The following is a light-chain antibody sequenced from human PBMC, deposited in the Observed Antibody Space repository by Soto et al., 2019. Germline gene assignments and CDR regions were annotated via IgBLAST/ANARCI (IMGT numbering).Light chain of an antibody. CDR2: EVT. CDR1: SSDVGEYNL. CDR3: CSYAGDSAFV. V-gene: IGLV2-23*02. Sequence: QSALTQPASVSGSPGQSITISCAGTSSDVGEYNLVSWYQQHPGEAPKVLIYEVTKRPSGLSSRFAGSKSGNTASLTISGLQAEDEADYYCCSYAGDSAFVFGTGTKVTV. J-gene: IGLJ1*01.